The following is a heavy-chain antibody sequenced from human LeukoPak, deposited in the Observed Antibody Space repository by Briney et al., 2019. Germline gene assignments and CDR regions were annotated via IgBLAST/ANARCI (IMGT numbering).Heavy chain of an antibody. D-gene: IGHD2-21*01. J-gene: IGHJ6*02. CDR3: ARDTISYGMDV. CDR1: GGSFSGYY. CDR2: INHSGST. V-gene: IGHV4-34*01. Sequence: SETLSLTCAVYGGSFSGYYWSWIRQPPGKGLEWIGEINHSGSTNYNPSLKSRVTISVDTSKDQFSLKLSSVTAADTAVYYCARDTISYGMDVWSQGTTVTVSS.